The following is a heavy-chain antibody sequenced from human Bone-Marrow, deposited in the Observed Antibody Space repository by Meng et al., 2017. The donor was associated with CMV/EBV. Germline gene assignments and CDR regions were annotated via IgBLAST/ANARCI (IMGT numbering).Heavy chain of an antibody. J-gene: IGHJ4*02. CDR3: ARDPGAAVN. Sequence: VTLVESGGGLGQPGGSLRLSCAASGVTVSSNYMSWVRQAPGKGLEWVSVIYGGGNTYYTDSVKGRFTISRDNSKNTLYLQMNSLRAEDTAVYYCARDPGAAVNWGQGTLVTVSS. CDR1: GVTVSSNY. CDR2: IYGGGNT. V-gene: IGHV3-66*01. D-gene: IGHD1-26*01.